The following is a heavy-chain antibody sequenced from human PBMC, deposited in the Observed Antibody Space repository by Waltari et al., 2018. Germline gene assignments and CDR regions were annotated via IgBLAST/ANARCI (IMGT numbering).Heavy chain of an antibody. D-gene: IGHD3-9*01. Sequence: QVQLQESGPGLVKPSQTLSLTCTVSGGSISSGSYYWSWIRQPAGKGLEWIGRIYTSGSTNYNPSLKSRVTISVDTSKNQFSLKLSSVTAADTAVYYCARGKSEAYDTNNWFDPWGQGTLVTVSS. CDR3: ARGKSEAYDTNNWFDP. V-gene: IGHV4-61*02. J-gene: IGHJ5*02. CDR1: GGSISSGSYY. CDR2: IYTSGST.